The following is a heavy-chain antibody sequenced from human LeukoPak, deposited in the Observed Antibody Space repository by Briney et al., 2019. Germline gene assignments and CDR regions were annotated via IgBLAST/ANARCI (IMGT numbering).Heavy chain of an antibody. CDR2: IKSKTDGGTT. V-gene: IGHV3-15*01. J-gene: IGHJ5*02. CDR3: TTASPIAAADL. D-gene: IGHD6-13*01. Sequence: GGSLRLSCAASGFTFSSYAMSWVRQAPGKGLEWVGRIKSKTDGGTTDYAAPVKGRFTISRDDSKNTLYLQMNSLKTEDTAVYYCTTASPIAAADLWGQGTLVTVSS. CDR1: GFTFSSYA.